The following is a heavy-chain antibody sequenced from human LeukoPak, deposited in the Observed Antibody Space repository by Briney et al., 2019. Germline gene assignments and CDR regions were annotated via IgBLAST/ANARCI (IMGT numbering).Heavy chain of an antibody. D-gene: IGHD2/OR15-2a*01. Sequence: PGGSLRLSCAASGFTFSSYTMNWVRQAPGKGLEWVSAISGSGGSTYYADSVKGRFTISRDNSKNTLYLQMNSLRAEDTAVYYCANYLVRGYFDYWGQGTLVTVSS. CDR2: ISGSGGST. V-gene: IGHV3-23*01. CDR3: ANYLVRGYFDY. CDR1: GFTFSSYT. J-gene: IGHJ4*02.